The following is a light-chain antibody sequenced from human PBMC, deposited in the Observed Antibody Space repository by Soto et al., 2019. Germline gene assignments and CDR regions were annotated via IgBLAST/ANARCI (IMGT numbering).Light chain of an antibody. CDR3: QQYNDYPYT. Sequence: DIQMTQSPSTLSASVGDSVTITFRASQSISSWLAWYQQKPGKAPKLLIYKASSLESGVPSRFSGSGSGTEFTLTISSLQPDDFATYYCQQYNDYPYTFGQGTKLEIK. CDR2: KAS. J-gene: IGKJ2*01. V-gene: IGKV1-5*03. CDR1: QSISSW.